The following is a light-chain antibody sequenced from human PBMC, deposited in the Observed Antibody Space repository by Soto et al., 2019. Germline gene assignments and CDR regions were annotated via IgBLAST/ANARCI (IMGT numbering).Light chain of an antibody. CDR3: QNSNDYST. Sequence: QVTQSPSTVSASLGDRVTITCRTSQSISNWLAWYQQKREEAPNLLIYDASTLASGVPSRFSGSGSGTEYTRTISNLQPEDVATDYCQNSNDYSTFGQGTEVQI. CDR1: QSISNW. J-gene: IGKJ1*01. CDR2: DAS. V-gene: IGKV1-5*01.